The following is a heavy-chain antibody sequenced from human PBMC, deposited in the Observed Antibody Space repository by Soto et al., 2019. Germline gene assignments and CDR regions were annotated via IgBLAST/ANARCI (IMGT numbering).Heavy chain of an antibody. J-gene: IGHJ4*02. CDR2: INADGSSA. Sequence: PGGSLRLSCAASGFTFSNYCMHWVRQPPGEGLVWVSRINADGSSANNADSVKGRFTISRDNAKNTLYLQMNSLRAEDTAVYYSAKDRSVRFLEWLLFYYFDYWGQGTLVTIFS. V-gene: IGHV3-74*01. D-gene: IGHD3-3*01. CDR3: AKDRSVRFLEWLLFYYFDY. CDR1: GFTFSNYC.